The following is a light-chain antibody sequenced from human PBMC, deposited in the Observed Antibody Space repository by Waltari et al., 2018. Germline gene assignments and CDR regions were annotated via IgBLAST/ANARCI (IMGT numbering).Light chain of an antibody. CDR1: KLGDKY. CDR3: QAWDSSTEVV. V-gene: IGLV3-1*01. J-gene: IGLJ2*01. CDR2: QDS. Sequence: SYELTQPPSVSVSPGQTASITCSGDKLGDKYACWYQQKPGQSPVLVIYQDSKWPSGIPERFSGSNSGNTATLTISGTQAMDEADYYCQAWDSSTEVVFGGGTKLTVL.